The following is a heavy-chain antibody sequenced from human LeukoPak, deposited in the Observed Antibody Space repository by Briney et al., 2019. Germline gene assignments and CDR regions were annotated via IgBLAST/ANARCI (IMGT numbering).Heavy chain of an antibody. D-gene: IGHD4-17*01. J-gene: IGHJ3*02. CDR1: GFTFSSYA. CDR3: ASSWQVDYGDYEPFDAFDI. V-gene: IGHV3-30-3*01. CDR2: ISYDGSNK. Sequence: HAGRSLRLSCAASGFTFSSYAMHWVRQAPGKGLEWVAVISYDGSNKYYADSVKGRFTISRDNSKNTLYLQMNSLRAEDTAVYYCASSWQVDYGDYEPFDAFDIWGQGTMVTVSS.